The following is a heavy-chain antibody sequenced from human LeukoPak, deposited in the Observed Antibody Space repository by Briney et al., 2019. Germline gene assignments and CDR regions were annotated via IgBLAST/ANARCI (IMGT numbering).Heavy chain of an antibody. CDR1: GGSISSSSYY. V-gene: IGHV4-39*01. CDR3: ARWVGYSFDY. Sequence: SETLSLTCTISGGSISSSSYYWGWIRQPPGKGLEWIGSIYYSGSTYYNPSLKSRVTISVDTSKNQFSLKLSSVTAADTAVYYCARWVGYSFDYWGQGTLVTVSS. J-gene: IGHJ4*02. D-gene: IGHD2-15*01. CDR2: IYYSGST.